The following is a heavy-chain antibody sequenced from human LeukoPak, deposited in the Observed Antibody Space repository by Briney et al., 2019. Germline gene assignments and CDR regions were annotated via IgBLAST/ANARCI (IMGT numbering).Heavy chain of an antibody. V-gene: IGHV5-51*01. CDR2: IYPGDSDT. CDR3: ARDYDSSGYYYDAFDI. Sequence: GESLKISCKVSGYSFTNYWIAWGRQMPGKGLEWMGIIYPGDSDTRYSPSFQGQVTISADKSISTAYLQWSSLKASDTAMYYCARDYDSSGYYYDAFDIWGQGTMVTVSS. D-gene: IGHD3-22*01. CDR1: GYSFTNYW. J-gene: IGHJ3*02.